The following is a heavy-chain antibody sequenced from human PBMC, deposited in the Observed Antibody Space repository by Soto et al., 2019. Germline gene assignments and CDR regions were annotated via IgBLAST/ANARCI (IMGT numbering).Heavy chain of an antibody. J-gene: IGHJ4*02. CDR1: GFTFSSYW. Sequence: GGSLRLSCAASGFTFSSYWMSWVRQAPGKGLEWVANIKQDGSEKYYVDSVKGRFTISRDNAKNSLYLQMNSLRAEDTAIYYCAKATLRVVHPLVFDYWGQGSLVTVSS. CDR3: AKATLRVVHPLVFDY. V-gene: IGHV3-7*03. CDR2: IKQDGSEK. D-gene: IGHD3-3*01.